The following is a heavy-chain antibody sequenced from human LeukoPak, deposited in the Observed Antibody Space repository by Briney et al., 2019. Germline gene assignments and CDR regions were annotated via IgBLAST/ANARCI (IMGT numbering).Heavy chain of an antibody. CDR3: AKRDIVVVPAAPPRPYDY. D-gene: IGHD2-2*01. CDR1: GFTFSSYA. CDR2: ISGSGGST. Sequence: GGSLRLSCAASGFTFSSYAMSWVRQAPGKGLEWVSAISGSGGSTYYADSVKGRFTISRDNSKNTLYLQMNSLRAEDTAVYYCAKRDIVVVPAAPPRPYDYWGQGTLVTASS. J-gene: IGHJ4*02. V-gene: IGHV3-23*01.